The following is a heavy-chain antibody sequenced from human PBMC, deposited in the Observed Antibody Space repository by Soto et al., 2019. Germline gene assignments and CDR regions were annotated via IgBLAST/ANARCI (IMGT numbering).Heavy chain of an antibody. Sequence: QTLSLTCAISGDSVSSNSSAWNWIRLSPSRGLEWLARTYYRSRWYNDYAVSVRSRITVNPDTSKNQFSLQLTSVTPEDTAVYYCAGTTSHQWYYMGVWGKGTTVTVS. V-gene: IGHV6-1*01. CDR3: AGTTSHQWYYMGV. D-gene: IGHD1-7*01. CDR1: GDSVSSNSSA. J-gene: IGHJ6*03. CDR2: TYYRSRWYN.